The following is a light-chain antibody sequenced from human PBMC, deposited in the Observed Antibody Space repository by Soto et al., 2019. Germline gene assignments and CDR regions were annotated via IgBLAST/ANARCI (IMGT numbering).Light chain of an antibody. CDR2: SSS. CDR1: YSNIGSNN. V-gene: IGLV1-44*01. CDR3: AAWDDSLKVWV. Sequence: QAVVTQPPSASGTPGQRVTISCSGSYSNIGSNNVNWYQQLPGTAPKLLIFSSSQRPSGVPDRFSGSRAGPSASLAISGLQSEDEADYSCAAWDDSLKVWVFGGGTKVTVL. J-gene: IGLJ3*02.